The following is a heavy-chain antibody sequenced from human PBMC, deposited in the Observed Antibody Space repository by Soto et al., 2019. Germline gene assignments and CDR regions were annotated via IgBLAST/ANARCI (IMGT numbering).Heavy chain of an antibody. J-gene: IGHJ4*02. CDR1: GGSISSYY. V-gene: IGHV4-59*08. CDR2: IYYSGST. CDR3: ARRYGSCFDY. D-gene: IGHD5-18*01. Sequence: QVQLQESGPGLVKPSETLSLTCTVSGGSISSYYWSWIRQPPGKGLEWIGYIYYSGSTNYNPSPKSRVTRSVDPSKNQFALKLSSVTAADTAVYYCARRYGSCFDYWGQGTLVTVSS.